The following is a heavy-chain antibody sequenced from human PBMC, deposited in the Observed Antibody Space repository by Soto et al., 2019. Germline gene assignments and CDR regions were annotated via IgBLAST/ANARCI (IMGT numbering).Heavy chain of an antibody. CDR3: ARVGTRTTYRPGVYYYYMDV. CDR1: GGSISSGGYY. Sequence: SETLSLTCTVSGGSISSGGYYWIWIRQHPGKGLEWIGYIYYSGSTYYNPSLKSRVTISVDRSKNQISLKVSSVTAADTAVYYCARVGTRTTYRPGVYYYYMDVWGKGTTVTVSS. J-gene: IGHJ6*03. V-gene: IGHV4-31*03. CDR2: IYYSGST. D-gene: IGHD1-7*01.